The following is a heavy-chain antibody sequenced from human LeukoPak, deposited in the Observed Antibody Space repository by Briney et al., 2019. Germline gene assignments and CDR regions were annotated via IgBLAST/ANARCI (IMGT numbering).Heavy chain of an antibody. D-gene: IGHD3-22*01. J-gene: IGHJ3*02. Sequence: GSLRLSCAASGFTFSSYAMSWVRQAPGKGLEWVSAISGSGGSTYYADSVKGRFTISRDNSKNTLYLQMNSLRAEDTAVYYCARGYYYDSSGYMAHAFDIWGQGTMVTVSS. CDR2: ISGSGGST. V-gene: IGHV3-23*01. CDR1: GFTFSSYA. CDR3: ARGYYYDSSGYMAHAFDI.